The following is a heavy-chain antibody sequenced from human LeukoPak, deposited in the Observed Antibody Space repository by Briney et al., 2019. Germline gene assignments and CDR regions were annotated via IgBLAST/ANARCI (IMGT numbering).Heavy chain of an antibody. J-gene: IGHJ5*02. CDR3: ARDRSSGWYLTPGFDP. CDR1: GFTFSSYW. V-gene: IGHV3-7*04. CDR2: IKQDGSEK. Sequence: PGGSLRLSRAASGFTFSSYWMSWVRQAPGKGLERVASIKQDGSEKYYVDSVKGRFTISRDNAKNSLYLQINSLRAEDTAVYYCARDRSSGWYLTPGFDPWGQGTLVTVSS. D-gene: IGHD6-19*01.